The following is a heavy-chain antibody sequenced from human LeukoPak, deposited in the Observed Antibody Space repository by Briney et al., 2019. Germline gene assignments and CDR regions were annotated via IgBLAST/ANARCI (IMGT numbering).Heavy chain of an antibody. CDR1: GYSFTSYW. Sequence: GESLKISRKDSGYSFTSYWIGWVRQMPGKGLEWMGIIYPGDSDTTDSPSYQAQVTISADKSINTAYLQWSSLKASDTAIYYCARRGEAMDAFDYWGQGTLVTVSS. CDR3: ARRGEAMDAFDY. J-gene: IGHJ4*02. V-gene: IGHV5-51*01. CDR2: IYPGDSDT. D-gene: IGHD5-18*01.